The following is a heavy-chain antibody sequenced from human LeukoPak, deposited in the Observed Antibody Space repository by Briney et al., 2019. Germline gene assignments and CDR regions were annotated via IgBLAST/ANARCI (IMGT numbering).Heavy chain of an antibody. V-gene: IGHV3-30-3*01. D-gene: IGHD2-15*01. CDR2: ISYDGSNK. CDR3: ARGHCSGGSCTLDY. Sequence: TGGSLRLSCAASGFTFSSYAMHWVRQAPGKGLEWVAVISYDGSNKYYADSVKGRFTISRDNSKNTLYLQMNSLRAEDTAVYYCARGHCSGGSCTLDYWGQGTLVTVSS. J-gene: IGHJ4*02. CDR1: GFTFSSYA.